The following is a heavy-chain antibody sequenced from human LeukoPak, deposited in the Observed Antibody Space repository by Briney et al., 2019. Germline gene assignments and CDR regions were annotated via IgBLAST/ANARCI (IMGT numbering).Heavy chain of an antibody. CDR2: IYPGDSDT. CDR3: ASTYDSSGYYDAFDI. CDR1: GYSFTSYW. J-gene: IGHJ3*02. V-gene: IGHV5-51*01. Sequence: GESLKISCKGSGYSFTSYWIGWVRQMPGKGLEWMGIIYPGDSDTRYSPSFQGQVTISADKSISTAYLQWSSLKASDTAMYYCASTYDSSGYYDAFDIWGQGTMVTVSS. D-gene: IGHD3-22*01.